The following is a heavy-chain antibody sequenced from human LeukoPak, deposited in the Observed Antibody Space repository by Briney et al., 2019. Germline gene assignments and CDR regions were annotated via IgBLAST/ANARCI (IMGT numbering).Heavy chain of an antibody. CDR3: ARENGIYSGADAFDI. Sequence: ASVKVSCKASGYTFTGYYMHWVRQAPGQGLEWMGWINPNSGGTNYAQKFQGRVTMTRDTSISTAYMELSRLRSDDTAVYYCARENGIYSGADAFDIWGQGTMVTVSS. D-gene: IGHD2-15*01. CDR2: INPNSGGT. V-gene: IGHV1-2*02. CDR1: GYTFTGYY. J-gene: IGHJ3*02.